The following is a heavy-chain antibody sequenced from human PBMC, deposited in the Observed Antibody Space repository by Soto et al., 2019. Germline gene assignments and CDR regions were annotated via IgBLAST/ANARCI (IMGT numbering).Heavy chain of an antibody. CDR2: IWYDGSNK. V-gene: IGHV3-33*01. J-gene: IGHJ4*02. D-gene: IGHD6-19*01. CDR1: GFTFSSYG. CDR3: ARDGVVAGTCFDY. Sequence: QVQLVESGGGVVQPGRSLRLSCAASGFTFSSYGMHWVRQAPGKGLEWVAVIWYDGSNKYYADSVKGRFTISRDNSKNTLYLKMNSLRAADTAVYYCARDGVVAGTCFDYWGQGTLVTVSS.